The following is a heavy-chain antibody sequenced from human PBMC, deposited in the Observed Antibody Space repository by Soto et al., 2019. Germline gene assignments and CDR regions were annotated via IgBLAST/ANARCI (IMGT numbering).Heavy chain of an antibody. CDR3: ARGRGYSYGLDP. Sequence: SETLSLTCAVSGGSISSGDYSWSWIRQPPGKGLEWIGYIYLIGSTYYSPSLKSRVTISIDRSKNQFSLNLSSVTAADTAVYYCARGRGYSYGLDPWGQGTLVTVSS. D-gene: IGHD5-18*01. V-gene: IGHV4-30-2*01. CDR1: GGSISSGDYS. J-gene: IGHJ5*02. CDR2: IYLIGST.